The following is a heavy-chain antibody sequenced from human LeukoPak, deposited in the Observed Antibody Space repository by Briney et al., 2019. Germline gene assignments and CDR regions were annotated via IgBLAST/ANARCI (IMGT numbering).Heavy chain of an antibody. CDR2: IYYSGST. CDR1: GGSISSGGYY. D-gene: IGHD1-20*01. CDR3: AKGALTAAFDI. Sequence: SETLSLTCTVSGGSISSGGYYWSWIRQHPGKGLEWIGYIYYSGSTYYNPSLKSRVTISVDTSKNQFSLKLSSVTAADTAVYFCAKGALTAAFDIWGQGTMVTVSS. V-gene: IGHV4-31*03. J-gene: IGHJ3*02.